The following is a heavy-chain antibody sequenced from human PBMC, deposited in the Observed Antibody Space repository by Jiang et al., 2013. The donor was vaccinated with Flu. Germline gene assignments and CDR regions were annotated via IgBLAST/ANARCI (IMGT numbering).Heavy chain of an antibody. Sequence: GGGVVQPGRSLRLSCAASGFTFSSYGMHWVRQAPGKGLEWVAVISYDGSNKYYADSVKGRFTISRDNSKNTLYLQMNSLRAEDTAVYYCAKCLRGRGNWYFDLWGRGTLVTVSS. V-gene: IGHV3-30*18. CDR3: AKCLRGRGNWYFDL. CDR1: GFTFSSYG. J-gene: IGHJ2*01. CDR2: ISYDGSNK. D-gene: IGHD5/OR15-5a*01.